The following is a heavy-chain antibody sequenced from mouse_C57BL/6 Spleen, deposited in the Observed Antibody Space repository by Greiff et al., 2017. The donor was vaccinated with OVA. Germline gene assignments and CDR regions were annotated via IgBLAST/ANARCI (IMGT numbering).Heavy chain of an antibody. Sequence: QVQLQQSGPGLVQPSQSLSITCTVSGFSLTSYGVHWVRQSPGKGLEWLGVIWSGGSTDYNAAFISRLSISKDNSKSQVFFIMNSLQADDTAIYYCAREYDGWYFDVWGTGTTVTVSS. CDR3: AREYDGWYFDV. V-gene: IGHV2-2*01. D-gene: IGHD2-14*01. CDR2: IWSGGST. J-gene: IGHJ1*03. CDR1: GFSLTSYG.